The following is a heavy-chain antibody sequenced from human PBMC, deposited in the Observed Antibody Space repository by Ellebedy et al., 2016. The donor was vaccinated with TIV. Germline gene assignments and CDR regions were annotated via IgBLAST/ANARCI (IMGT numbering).Heavy chain of an antibody. D-gene: IGHD3-22*01. V-gene: IGHV1-2*02. Sequence: ASVKVSCKASGYTFIDYYLYWLRQPPGQGLEQTGWIDPNSGRINLERKFQGRVTMTRDSSISTAYMELISLTSDDTAVYFWARDKLATSTGYYYNWLDPWGQGTLVTVSS. CDR3: ARDKLATSTGYYYNWLDP. J-gene: IGHJ5*02. CDR2: IDPNSGRI. CDR1: GYTFIDYY.